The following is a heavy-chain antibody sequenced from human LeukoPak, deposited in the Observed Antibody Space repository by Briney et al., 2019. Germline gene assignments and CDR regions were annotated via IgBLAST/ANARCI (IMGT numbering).Heavy chain of an antibody. CDR2: IYYSGST. D-gene: IGHD6-13*01. Sequence: SETLSLTCTVSGGSISSYYWSWIRQPPGKGLEWIGYIYYSGSTNYNPSLKSRVTIPVDTSKNQFSLKLSSVTAADTAVYYCARLIAAAGTRWFDPWGQGTLVTVSS. V-gene: IGHV4-59*08. CDR3: ARLIAAAGTRWFDP. J-gene: IGHJ5*02. CDR1: GGSISSYY.